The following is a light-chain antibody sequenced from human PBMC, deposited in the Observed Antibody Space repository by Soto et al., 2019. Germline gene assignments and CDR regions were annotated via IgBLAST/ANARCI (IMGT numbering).Light chain of an antibody. CDR2: AAS. V-gene: IGKV1-9*01. CDR1: QGISSS. CDR3: QQRHMWPIT. Sequence: DIQLTQSPSFLSASVGDRVTITCRASQGISSSLAWFQQKPGKAPKLLIYAASTLQSRVPSRFSGSGSGTDFTLTINSLQPEDFATYYCQQRHMWPITFGQGTRLEIK. J-gene: IGKJ5*01.